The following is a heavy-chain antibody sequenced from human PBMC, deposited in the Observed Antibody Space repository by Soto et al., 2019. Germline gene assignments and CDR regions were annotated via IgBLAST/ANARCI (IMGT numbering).Heavy chain of an antibody. Sequence: SGPTLVNPTQTLTLTCTFSGFSLSTSGMCVSWIRQPPGKALEWLALIDWEDDKYYNTSLKTRLTISKDTSKNQVVHTMTNMNPVDTSTYYCARTITDYGDYPSTSAFDYWGQGTLVTVSS. J-gene: IGHJ4*02. V-gene: IGHV2-70*01. CDR3: ARTITDYGDYPSTSAFDY. CDR1: GFSLSTSGMC. CDR2: IDWEDDK. D-gene: IGHD4-17*01.